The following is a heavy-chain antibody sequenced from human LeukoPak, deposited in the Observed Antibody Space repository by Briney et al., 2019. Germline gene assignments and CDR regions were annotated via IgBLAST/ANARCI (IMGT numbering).Heavy chain of an antibody. J-gene: IGHJ4*02. CDR3: ARGGITGTHDY. CDR2: IYYSGSP. D-gene: IGHD1-7*01. Sequence: KPSETLSLTCTVSGDSISSSSSYWGWIRQPPGEGLEWIGSIYYSGSPYYNPSLKSRVTISVDTSKNQFSLKLSSVTAADTAVYYCARGGITGTHDYWGQGTLVTVSS. CDR1: GDSISSSSSY. V-gene: IGHV4-39*07.